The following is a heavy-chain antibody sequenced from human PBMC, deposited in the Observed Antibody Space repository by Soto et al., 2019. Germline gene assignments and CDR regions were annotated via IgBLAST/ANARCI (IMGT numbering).Heavy chain of an antibody. D-gene: IGHD3-16*01. CDR2: ISPYNDYT. CDR3: ARGGYYDNSWGKLSHYGLDV. CDR1: GYTFIRYG. V-gene: IGHV1-18*01. Sequence: QVQLAQSANEVKKPGASVRVSCKAAGYTFIRYGIAWVRQAPGQGLEWMGWISPYNDYTGYAQKFQGRVSMTADTSTRTVYMNLRGLKSDDTAVYYCARGGYYDNSWGKLSHYGLDVW. J-gene: IGHJ6*01.